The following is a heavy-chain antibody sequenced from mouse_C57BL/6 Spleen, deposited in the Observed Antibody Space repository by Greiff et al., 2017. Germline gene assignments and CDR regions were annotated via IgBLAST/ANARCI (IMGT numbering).Heavy chain of an antibody. CDR3: ARGGSNAEASY. Sequence: QVQLQQSGPELVKPGASVKLSCKASGYTFTSYDINWVKQRPGQGLEWIGWIYPRDGSTKYNEKFKGKATLTVDTSSSTAYMELHSLTSEDSAVYFCARGGSNAEASYWGQGTLVTVSA. CDR1: GYTFTSYD. CDR2: IYPRDGST. V-gene: IGHV1-85*01. J-gene: IGHJ3*01. D-gene: IGHD2-5*01.